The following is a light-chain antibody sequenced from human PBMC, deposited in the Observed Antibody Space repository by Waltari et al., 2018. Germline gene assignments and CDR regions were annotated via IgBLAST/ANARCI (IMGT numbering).Light chain of an antibody. CDR1: SSNIGNKY. CDR2: ENT. Sequence: QSVFSQPPSASAAPGQRVTTSCYAVSSNIGNKYVSWYRQFPGTAPKPLIYENTERPSGMPGRFSGSKAGTSATLDITGLQAGDEADYYCGTWDSSLSGAVFGGGTHLTVL. V-gene: IGLV1-51*02. CDR3: GTWDSSLSGAV. J-gene: IGLJ7*01.